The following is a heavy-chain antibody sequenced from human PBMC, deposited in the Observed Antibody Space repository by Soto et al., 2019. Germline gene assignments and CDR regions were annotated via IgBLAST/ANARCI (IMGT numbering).Heavy chain of an antibody. V-gene: IGHV1-2*02. CDR2: INPNSGGA. CDR3: ARSSALTISGVGGMDV. CDR1: GDSFTGYY. Sequence: ASVKVSCKASGDSFTGYYIHWVRQAPGQGLEWMGWINPNSGGANYAQKFQGRVTMTRDTSTTTAYMELSRLRSNDTAVFYCARSSALTISGVGGMDVWGQGATVTVSS. D-gene: IGHD3-3*01. J-gene: IGHJ6*02.